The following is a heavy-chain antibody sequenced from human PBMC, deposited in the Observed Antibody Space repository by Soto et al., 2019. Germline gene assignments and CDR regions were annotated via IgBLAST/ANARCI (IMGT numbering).Heavy chain of an antibody. D-gene: IGHD6-6*01. CDR3: ARDAPLSRIAARPRAALNY. Sequence: ASVKVSCKASGGTFSSYTISWVRQAPGQGLEWMGRIIPILGIANYAQKFQGRVTITADKSTSTAYMELSSLRSEDTAVYYCARDAPLSRIAARPRAALNYWGQGTLVTVSS. CDR2: IIPILGIA. CDR1: GGTFSSYT. V-gene: IGHV1-69*04. J-gene: IGHJ4*02.